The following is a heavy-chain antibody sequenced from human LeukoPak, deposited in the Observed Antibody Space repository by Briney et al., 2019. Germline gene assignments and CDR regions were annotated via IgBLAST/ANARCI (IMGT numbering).Heavy chain of an antibody. CDR1: GFTFSAYS. J-gene: IGHJ4*02. Sequence: GGSLRLSCAASGFTFSAYSMSWVRQPPGKGLEWVSSINRGSNHIYYADAVKGRFTISRDNAKNSLYLQMNSLRAEDTAIYYCARDSSGWSRDYWGQGTLVTVSS. CDR2: INRGSNHI. V-gene: IGHV3-21*06. CDR3: ARDSSGWSRDY. D-gene: IGHD6-19*01.